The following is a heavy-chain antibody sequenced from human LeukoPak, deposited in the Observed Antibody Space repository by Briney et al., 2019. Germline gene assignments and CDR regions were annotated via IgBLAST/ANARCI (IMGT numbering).Heavy chain of an antibody. CDR1: GYSISSSSYY. V-gene: IGHV4-39*01. Sequence: SETLSLTCTVSGYSISSSSYYWGWIRQPPGKGLEWIGSIYYSGSTYYNPSLKSRVTISVDTSKNQFSLKLSSVTAADTAVYYCARLRGMATITGFLCYFDYWGQGTLVTVSS. CDR3: ARLRGMATITGFLCYFDY. D-gene: IGHD5-24*01. CDR2: IYYSGST. J-gene: IGHJ4*02.